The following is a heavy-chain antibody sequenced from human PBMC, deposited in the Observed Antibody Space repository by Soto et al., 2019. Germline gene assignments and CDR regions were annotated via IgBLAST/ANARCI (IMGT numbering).Heavy chain of an antibody. J-gene: IGHJ4*02. Sequence: QVQLQESGPGLVKPSQTLSLTCTVSGGSISSGGYYWSWIRQHPGKGLEWIGYIYYSGSTYYNPSRTSRVTISVDTSKTQFSLKLSSVTAADTAVYYCARFEGITMVRGVITVWGQGTLVTVSS. V-gene: IGHV4-31*03. CDR2: IYYSGST. CDR3: ARFEGITMVRGVITV. D-gene: IGHD3-10*01. CDR1: GGSISSGGYY.